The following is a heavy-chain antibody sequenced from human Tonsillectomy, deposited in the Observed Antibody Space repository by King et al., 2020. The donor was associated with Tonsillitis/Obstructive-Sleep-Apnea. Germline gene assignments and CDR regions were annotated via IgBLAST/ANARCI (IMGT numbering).Heavy chain of an antibody. D-gene: IGHD2-15*01. CDR1: GESFSGYY. Sequence: VQLQQWGAGLLKPSETLSLTGAVYGESFSGYYWSWIRQPPGKGLEWIVEINHRGGTNYNPSLASRVTISVDTSKNQISLKTSSVTAADTAVYYCARGATRFDHWGQGTLVAVSS. V-gene: IGHV4-34*01. CDR2: INHRGGT. CDR3: ARGATRFDH. J-gene: IGHJ4*02.